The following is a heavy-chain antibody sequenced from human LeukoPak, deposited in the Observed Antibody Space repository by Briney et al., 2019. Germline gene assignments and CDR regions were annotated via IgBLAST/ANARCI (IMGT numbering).Heavy chain of an antibody. D-gene: IGHD1-26*01. CDR2: ISYDGSNK. Sequence: GGSLRLSCAASGFTFSSYGMHWVRQAPGKGLEWVAVISYDGSNKYYADSVKGRFTISRDNSKNTLYLQMNSLRAEDTAVYYCARDGGGSYSHDAFDIWGQGTMVTVSS. V-gene: IGHV3-30*03. CDR1: GFTFSSYG. CDR3: ARDGGGSYSHDAFDI. J-gene: IGHJ3*02.